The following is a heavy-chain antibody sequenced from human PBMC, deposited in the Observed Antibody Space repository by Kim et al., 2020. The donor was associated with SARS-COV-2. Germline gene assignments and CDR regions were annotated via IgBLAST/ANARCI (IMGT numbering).Heavy chain of an antibody. CDR3: ARGKVPAAKWYPEYFQH. J-gene: IGHJ1*01. V-gene: IGHV3-21*01. D-gene: IGHD2-2*01. CDR1: GFTFSSYS. CDR2: ISSSSSYI. Sequence: GGSLRLSCAASGFTFSSYSMNWVRQAPGKGLEWVSSISSSSSYIYYADSVKGRFTISRDNAKNSLYLQMNSLRAEDTAVYYCARGKVPAAKWYPEYFQHWGQGTLVTVSS.